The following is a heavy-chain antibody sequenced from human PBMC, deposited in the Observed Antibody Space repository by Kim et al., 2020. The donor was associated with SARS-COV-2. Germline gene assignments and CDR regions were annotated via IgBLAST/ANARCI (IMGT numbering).Heavy chain of an antibody. CDR3: VSEVNWFNYYATDAVRPGEY. V-gene: IGHV1-2*02. Sequence: ASVKVSCKTSGYTFTDYYMHWVRQAPGQGLEWLGWINPKNGDTNCAQQFQGRVTMTRDTSISTTYMDLSRLTSDDTALYYCVSEVNWFNYYATDAVRPGEYWGQGNQVTVSS. CDR1: GYTFTDYY. J-gene: IGHJ4*02. D-gene: IGHD3-10*01. CDR2: INPKNGDT.